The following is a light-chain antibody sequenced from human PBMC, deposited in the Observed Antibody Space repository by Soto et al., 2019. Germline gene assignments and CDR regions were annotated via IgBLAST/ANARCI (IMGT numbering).Light chain of an antibody. CDR3: PKYGSPGT. CDR2: DAS. Sequence: FRASQSISNYLAWYQHKPGQAPRLLIFDASNRATGIPDILSGSGSGTDFAVSICRLDPADFVVYYCPKYGSPGTSGQGTKV. V-gene: IGKV3-20*01. J-gene: IGKJ1*01. CDR1: QSISNY.